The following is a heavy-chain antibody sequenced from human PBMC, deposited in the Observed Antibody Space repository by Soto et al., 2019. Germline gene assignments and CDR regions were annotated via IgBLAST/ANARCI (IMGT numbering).Heavy chain of an antibody. CDR2: ISYDGSNK. J-gene: IGHJ4*02. V-gene: IGHV3-30-3*01. Sequence: QVQLVESGGGVVQPGRSLRLSCAASGFTFSSYAMHWVRQAPGKGLEWVAVISYDGSNKYYADSVKGRFTISRDNSKNTLYLQMNSLRAEETVVYYCARDPEGYYDSSGYSFDYWGQGTLVTVSS. D-gene: IGHD3-22*01. CDR3: ARDPEGYYDSSGYSFDY. CDR1: GFTFSSYA.